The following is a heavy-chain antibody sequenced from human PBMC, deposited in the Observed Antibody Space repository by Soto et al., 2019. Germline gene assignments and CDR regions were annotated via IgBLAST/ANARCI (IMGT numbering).Heavy chain of an antibody. CDR2: IRSSGNST. CDR1: GFNLSSYA. J-gene: IGHJ6*02. D-gene: IGHD3-10*01. CDR3: VEGSGSYYYYYVMDV. V-gene: IGHV3-64D*06. Sequence: GGSLRLSCSASGFNLSSYAMHWVRQAPGKGLEYVSAIRSSGNSTNYADSVKGRFAVSRDNSKNTLYLQMSSLRTEDTAVYYCVEGSGSYYYYYVMDVWGQGTTVTVSS.